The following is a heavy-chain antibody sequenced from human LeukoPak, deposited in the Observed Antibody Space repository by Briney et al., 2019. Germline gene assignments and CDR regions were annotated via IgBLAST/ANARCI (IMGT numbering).Heavy chain of an antibody. CDR1: GFTFSNYW. V-gene: IGHV3-7*01. J-gene: IGHJ6*02. CDR3: ARAMDV. Sequence: GGSLRLSCAASGFTFSNYWMNWVRQAPGKGLEWVANIKQDGSEIYYVDSVKGRFTISGDNAKNSLYLQMSSLRAEDTAVYYCARAMDVWGQGTTVTVSS. CDR2: IKQDGSEI.